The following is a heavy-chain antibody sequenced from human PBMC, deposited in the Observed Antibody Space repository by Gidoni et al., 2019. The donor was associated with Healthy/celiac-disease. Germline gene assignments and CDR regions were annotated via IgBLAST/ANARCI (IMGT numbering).Heavy chain of an antibody. D-gene: IGHD2-2*01. J-gene: IGHJ4*02. CDR3: ARGRTRYYFDY. CDR2: VIPIFGTA. Sequence: QVQLVQSGAEVKKPGYSVKGSCKAAGGTFSSYAISWVRQAPGQGLEWMGGVIPIFGTANYAQQFQGRVTITADESTSTAYMELSSLRSEDTAVYYCARGRTRYYFDYWGQGTLVTVSS. V-gene: IGHV1-69*01. CDR1: GGTFSSYA.